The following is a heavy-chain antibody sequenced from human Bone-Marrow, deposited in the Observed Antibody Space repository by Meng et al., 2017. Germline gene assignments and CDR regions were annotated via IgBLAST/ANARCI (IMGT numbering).Heavy chain of an antibody. D-gene: IGHD3-10*01. CDR3: ALWGSGSYYNPPGFDY. CDR1: GYTFTGYY. J-gene: IGHJ4*02. V-gene: IGHV1-2*06. CDR2: INPNSGGT. Sequence: ASVKVSCKASGYTFTGYYMHWVRQAPGQGLEWMGRINPNSGGTNYAQKFQGRVTMTRDTSISTAYMELSRLRSDDTAVYYCALWGSGSYYNPPGFDYWGRGTRVTVSS.